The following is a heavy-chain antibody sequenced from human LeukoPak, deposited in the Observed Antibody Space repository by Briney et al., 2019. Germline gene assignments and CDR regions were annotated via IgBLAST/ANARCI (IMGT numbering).Heavy chain of an antibody. CDR2: IYYSGST. V-gene: IGHV4-31*03. D-gene: IGHD1-1*01. CDR3: ARGGTVPNAFDI. J-gene: IGHJ3*02. CDR1: GGSISSGGYY. Sequence: SETLSLTCTVSGGSISSGGYYWSWIRQHPGKGLEWIGYIYYSGSTYYNPSLKSRVTISVDTSKNQFSLKLSSVTAADTAVYYCARGGTVPNAFDIWGQGTMVTVSS.